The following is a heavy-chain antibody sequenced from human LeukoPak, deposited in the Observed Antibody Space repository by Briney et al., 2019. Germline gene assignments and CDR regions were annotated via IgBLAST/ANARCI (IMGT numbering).Heavy chain of an antibody. Sequence: PSETLSLTCTVSGGSISSYYWSWIRQPPGKGLEWIGYIYYSGSTNYNPSLKSRVTISVDTSKNQFSLKLSSVTAADTAVYYCARAIVVAPSAANWFDPWGQGTLVTVSS. CDR2: IYYSGST. CDR1: GGSISSYY. CDR3: ARAIVVAPSAANWFDP. J-gene: IGHJ5*02. V-gene: IGHV4-59*01. D-gene: IGHD2-21*01.